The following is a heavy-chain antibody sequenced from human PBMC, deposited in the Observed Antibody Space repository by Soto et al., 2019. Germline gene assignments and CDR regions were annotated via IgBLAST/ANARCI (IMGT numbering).Heavy chain of an antibody. Sequence: QVQLVQSGAEVKKPGSSVKVSCTASGGTFSSYAISWVRQAPGQGLEWMGGIIPIFGTANYAQKFQGRVTITADESTSTAYMELSSLRSEDTAVYYCARQMEDIAARRLRYYYGMDVWGQGTTVTVSS. V-gene: IGHV1-69*01. CDR1: GGTFSSYA. D-gene: IGHD6-6*01. CDR3: ARQMEDIAARRLRYYYGMDV. J-gene: IGHJ6*02. CDR2: IIPIFGTA.